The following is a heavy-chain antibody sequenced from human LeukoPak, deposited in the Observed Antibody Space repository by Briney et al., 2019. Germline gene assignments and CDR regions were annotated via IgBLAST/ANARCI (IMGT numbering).Heavy chain of an antibody. V-gene: IGHV4-30-4*08. D-gene: IGHD3-22*01. CDR3: ARVRYYDSSGYP. Sequence: SETLSLTCTVSGGSISSGDYYWSWIRQPRGKGREWNVYIYYSGSTYYNPSLKSRVTISVDTSKNQSSRKLSSVTAADTAVYYCARVRYYDSSGYPWGQGTLVTVSS. J-gene: IGHJ5*02. CDR1: GGSISSGDYY. CDR2: IYYSGST.